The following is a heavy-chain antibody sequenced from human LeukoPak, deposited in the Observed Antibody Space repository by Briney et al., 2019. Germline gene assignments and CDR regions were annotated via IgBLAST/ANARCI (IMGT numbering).Heavy chain of an antibody. CDR3: ASLNTSTWCLDY. CDR1: GDSINSYY. CDR2: IYTSGGT. J-gene: IGHJ4*02. V-gene: IGHV4-4*07. Sequence: SETLSLTCTVSGDSINSYYWSWIRQPAGKGLEWIGRIYTSGGTDYNPSLRSRVTMSLDTSKNQLSLKLSSVTAADTVVYYCASLNTSTWCLDYWGQGTLVTVSS. D-gene: IGHD2-2*01.